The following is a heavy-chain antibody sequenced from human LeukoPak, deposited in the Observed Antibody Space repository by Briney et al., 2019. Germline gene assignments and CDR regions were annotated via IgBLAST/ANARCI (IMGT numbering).Heavy chain of an antibody. V-gene: IGHV3-7*05. CDR3: ARASRLDYYFDH. Sequence: GGSLRLSCAASGFTFSTYWMSWVRQVPGKGLEWVANIKQDGSQKYYVDSAKGRFTISRDNAKNSLYLQMNSLRPEDTAVYYCARASRLDYYFDHWGQGTLVTVSS. D-gene: IGHD6-19*01. CDR2: IKQDGSQK. J-gene: IGHJ4*02. CDR1: GFTFSTYW.